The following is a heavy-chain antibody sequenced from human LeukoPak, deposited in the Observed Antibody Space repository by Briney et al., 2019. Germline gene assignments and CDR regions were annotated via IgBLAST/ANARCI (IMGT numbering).Heavy chain of an antibody. J-gene: IGHJ3*02. CDR1: RFTFSNYS. D-gene: IGHD3-22*01. CDR2: ISSSSTTI. CDR3: GRQGYYDSSGYYAFDI. V-gene: IGHV3-48*01. Sequence: PGGSLRLSCAASRFTFSNYSMNWVRQAPGKGLEWVSYISSSSTTIYYADSVKGRFTISRDNAKNSLYLQMNSLRAEDTAVYYCGRQGYYDSSGYYAFDIWGQGTMVTVSS.